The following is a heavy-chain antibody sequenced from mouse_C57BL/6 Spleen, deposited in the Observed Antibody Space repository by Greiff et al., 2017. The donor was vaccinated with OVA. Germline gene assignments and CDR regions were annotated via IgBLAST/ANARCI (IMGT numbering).Heavy chain of an antibody. CDR1: GYTFTDYY. Sequence: QVQLQQSGAELVRPGASVKLSCKASGYTFTDYYINWVKQRPGQGLEWIARIYPGSGNTYYNEKFKGKATLTAEKSSSTAYMQLSSLTSEDSAVYFCARLDYGSSYDYYAMDYWGQGTSVTVSS. CDR2: IYPGSGNT. CDR3: ARLDYGSSYDYYAMDY. V-gene: IGHV1-76*01. J-gene: IGHJ4*01. D-gene: IGHD1-1*01.